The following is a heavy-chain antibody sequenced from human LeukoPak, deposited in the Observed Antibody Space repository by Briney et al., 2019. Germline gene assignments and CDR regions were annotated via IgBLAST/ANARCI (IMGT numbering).Heavy chain of an antibody. CDR2: VKPDGSEK. CDR3: ARYGSIAAAGTFDY. V-gene: IGHV3-7*04. D-gene: IGHD6-13*01. Sequence: GGSLRLSCAASGFTFSNYWMTWVRQAPGKGLEWVANVKPDGSEKYYADSLKGRFTISRGNVKNSLYLQMNTLRAEDTAVYYCARYGSIAAAGTFDYWGQGTLVTVSS. J-gene: IGHJ4*02. CDR1: GFTFSNYW.